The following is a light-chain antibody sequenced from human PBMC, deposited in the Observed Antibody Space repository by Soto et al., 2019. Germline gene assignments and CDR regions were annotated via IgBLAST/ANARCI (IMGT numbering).Light chain of an antibody. V-gene: IGLV2-23*03. CDR3: CSYAGSSTFVV. CDR1: SSDVGSYNL. J-gene: IGLJ2*01. CDR2: EGS. Sequence: QSALTQPASVSGSPGQSITISCTGSSSDVGSYNLVSWYQRHPGKAPKLIIYEGSKRPSGVSNRFSGSKSGNTASLTISGLQAEDEADYYCCSYAGSSTFVVFGGGTQLTVL.